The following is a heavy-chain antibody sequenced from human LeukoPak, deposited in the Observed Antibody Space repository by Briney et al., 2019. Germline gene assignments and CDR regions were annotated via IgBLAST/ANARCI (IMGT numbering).Heavy chain of an antibody. CDR2: ISGSGGST. V-gene: IGHV3-23*01. Sequence: QPGGSLRLSCAASGFTFSSYAMSWVRQAPGKGLEWVSAISGSGGSTYYADSVKGRFTISRDNSKNTLYLQMNSLRAEDTAVYYCAKERSDTMIVVVITDDAFDIWGQGTMVTVSS. J-gene: IGHJ3*02. CDR1: GFTFSSYA. CDR3: AKERSDTMIVVVITDDAFDI. D-gene: IGHD3-22*01.